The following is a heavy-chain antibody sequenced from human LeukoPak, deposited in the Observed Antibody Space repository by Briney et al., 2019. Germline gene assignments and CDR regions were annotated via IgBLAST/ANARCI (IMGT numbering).Heavy chain of an antibody. D-gene: IGHD5-12*01. J-gene: IGHJ4*02. CDR1: GYSFTSYW. CDR2: IYPGDSDT. CDR3: ARTVANSGYDLASLGY. V-gene: IGHV5-51*01. Sequence: GESLKISCKGSGYSFTSYWIGWVRQMPGKGLEWMGIIYPGDSDTRYSPSFQGQVTISADKSISTAYLQWSSLRSEDTAVYYCARTVANSGYDLASLGYWGQGTLVTVSS.